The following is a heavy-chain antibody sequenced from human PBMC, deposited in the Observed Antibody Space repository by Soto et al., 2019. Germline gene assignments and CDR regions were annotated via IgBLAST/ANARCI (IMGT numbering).Heavy chain of an antibody. D-gene: IGHD6-13*01. V-gene: IGHV4-38-2*01. CDR2: VYHSGTT. J-gene: IGHJ4*02. CDR3: ARRHSSNWYGLDY. Sequence: SETLSLTCAVSGYSIRNGYYWGWIRQPPGKGLEWIGNVYHSGTTYYNPSLKSRVTISVDTSKNQFFLKLNSVTAADTAVYYCARRHSSNWYGLDYWGQGTLVTVSS. CDR1: GYSIRNGYY.